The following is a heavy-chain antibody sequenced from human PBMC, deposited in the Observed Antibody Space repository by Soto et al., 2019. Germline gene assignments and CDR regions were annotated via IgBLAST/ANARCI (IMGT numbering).Heavy chain of an antibody. CDR3: VGYRFPTYCTGGHCFARSCFGLGV. CDR2: IWFDGENK. J-gene: IGHJ6*02. CDR1: GFNFSSYG. V-gene: IGHV3-33*03. Sequence: GGSLRLSCATSGFNFSSYGMHWVRQAPGKGLEWVALIWFDGENKFYADSVKGRFTVSRDSSNDTLSLQMTSLRGEDTAVYYCVGYRFPTYCTGGHCFARSCFGLGVWGQGTTVTVSS. D-gene: IGHD2-8*01.